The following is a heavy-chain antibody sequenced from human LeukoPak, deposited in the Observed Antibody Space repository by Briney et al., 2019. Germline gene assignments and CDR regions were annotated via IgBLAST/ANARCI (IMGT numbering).Heavy chain of an antibody. CDR2: IFWDGDK. V-gene: IGHV2-5*02. Sequence: SGPTLVKPTQTLTLTCTFSGFSLSTSGMAVRWIRQPPGKALEWLALIFWDGDKRYRPALKSRLTITKDTSKNRVVLTMTNMDPVDTATYYCAPLKGDIVVDSHWGQGTLVTVSS. D-gene: IGHD3-22*01. J-gene: IGHJ4*02. CDR3: APLKGDIVVDSH. CDR1: GFSLSTSGMA.